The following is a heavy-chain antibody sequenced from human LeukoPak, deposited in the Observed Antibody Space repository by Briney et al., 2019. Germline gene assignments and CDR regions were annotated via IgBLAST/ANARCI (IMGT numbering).Heavy chain of an antibody. J-gene: IGHJ4*02. D-gene: IGHD1-26*01. CDR3: AKDRATSSGSYYGYFDC. Sequence: GGSLRLSCAASGFTFSSYAMSWVRQAPGKGLEWVSSISGSGESTYYADSVKGRFTISRDNSRNTLVLQMNSLRAEDTAVYYCAKDRATSSGSYYGYFDCWGQGTLVSVSS. V-gene: IGHV3-23*01. CDR2: ISGSGEST. CDR1: GFTFSSYA.